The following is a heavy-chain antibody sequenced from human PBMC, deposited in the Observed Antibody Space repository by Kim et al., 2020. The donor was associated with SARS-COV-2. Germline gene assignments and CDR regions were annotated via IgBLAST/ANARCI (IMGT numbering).Heavy chain of an antibody. CDR1: GGAFSGDY. Sequence: SETLSLTCAVYGGAFSGDYWSWIRQPPGKGLEWIGEINHSGSTNYNPPLKSRATISVDTSKKQLSLKLTSVTGADTAVYYCARGGSDSGSYYDVWGQGTLVTVSS. J-gene: IGHJ4*02. V-gene: IGHV4-34*01. CDR2: INHSGST. D-gene: IGHD3-10*01. CDR3: ARGGSDSGSYYDV.